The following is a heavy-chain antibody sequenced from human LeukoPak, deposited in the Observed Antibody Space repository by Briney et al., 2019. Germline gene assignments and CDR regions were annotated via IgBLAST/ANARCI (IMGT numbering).Heavy chain of an antibody. J-gene: IGHJ3*01. CDR2: ISMDGSQQ. CDR3: AREVYSYALDALDL. Sequence: PGRSLRLSCAASGFRFNGYDMHWVRQPPGTGLEWVAVISMDGSQQYYADSVKGRFTISRDNSKNTLYLQMNSLRSEDTSVYYCAREVYSYALDALDLWGQGTMVTVSS. CDR1: GFRFNGYD. D-gene: IGHD2-2*01. V-gene: IGHV3-30*04.